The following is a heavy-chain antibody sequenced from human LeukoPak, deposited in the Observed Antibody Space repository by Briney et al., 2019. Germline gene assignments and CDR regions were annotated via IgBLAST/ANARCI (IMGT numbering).Heavy chain of an antibody. Sequence: ASVKVSCTASGYTFTAYYMHWVRQAPGQGLEWMGGFDPEDGETIYAQKFQGRVTMTEDTSTDTAYMELSSLRSEDTAVYYCATAHPVAWAFDYWGQGTLVTVSS. V-gene: IGHV1-24*01. J-gene: IGHJ4*02. D-gene: IGHD6-19*01. CDR1: GYTFTAYY. CDR2: FDPEDGET. CDR3: ATAHPVAWAFDY.